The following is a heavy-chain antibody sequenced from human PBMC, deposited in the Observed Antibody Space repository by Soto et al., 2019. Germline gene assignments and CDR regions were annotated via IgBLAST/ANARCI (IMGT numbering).Heavy chain of an antibody. CDR2: ISGSGDSP. V-gene: IGHV3-23*01. Sequence: GGSLRLSCVASGFTFSNYAMSWVRQAPGKGLEWVSAISGSGDSPYYADSVKGRFTISRDNSKNTLYLQMNSLRAEDTAIYYCVRDNSATFPATPGDEKTDWRGWWFDPWGQGTLVTVSS. D-gene: IGHD2-15*01. CDR3: VRDNSATFPATPGDEKTDWRGWWFDP. CDR1: GFTFSNYA. J-gene: IGHJ5*02.